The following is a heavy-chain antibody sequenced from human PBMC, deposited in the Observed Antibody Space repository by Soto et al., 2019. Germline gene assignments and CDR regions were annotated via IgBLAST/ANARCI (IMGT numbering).Heavy chain of an antibody. CDR2: ISAYSGNT. CDR3: AREGQTEYYFDY. CDR1: DYTFTSYD. J-gene: IGHJ4*02. Sequence: QVQLVQSGAEVKKPGASVKVSCKASDYTFTSYDISWVRQAPGQGLEWMGWISAYSGNTNYAQKFQGRVTMTTDTSTSTAYTELRSLRSDDTAVYYWAREGQTEYYFDYWGRGTLVTVSS. V-gene: IGHV1-18*01.